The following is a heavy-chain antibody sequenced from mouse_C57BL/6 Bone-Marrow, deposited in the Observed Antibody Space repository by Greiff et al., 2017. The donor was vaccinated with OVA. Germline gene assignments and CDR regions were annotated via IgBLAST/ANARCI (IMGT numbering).Heavy chain of an antibody. D-gene: IGHD1-1*01. V-gene: IGHV5-17*01. CDR1: GFTFSDYG. J-gene: IGHJ2*01. CDR3: ARGAYYGSSVDY. Sequence: EVKLVESGGGLVKPGGSLKLSCAASGFTFSDYGMHWVRQAPEKGLEWVAYISSGSSTIYYADTVKGRFTISRDNAKNTLFLQMTSLRSEDTAMYYCARGAYYGSSVDYWGQGTTLTVSS. CDR2: ISSGSSTI.